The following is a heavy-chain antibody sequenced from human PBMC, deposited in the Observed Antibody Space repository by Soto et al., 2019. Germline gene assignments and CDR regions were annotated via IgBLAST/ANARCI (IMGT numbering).Heavy chain of an antibody. CDR1: GFTFSIYA. CDR3: ARGRSRDAFDI. J-gene: IGHJ3*02. V-gene: IGHV3-30-3*01. CDR2: ISYDGSNK. Sequence: WGSLGIACASSGFTFSIYAMHWVRQAPGKGLEWVAVISYDGSNKYYADSVKGRFTISRDNSKNTLYLQMNSLRAEDTAVYYCARGRSRDAFDIWGQGTMVTVSS.